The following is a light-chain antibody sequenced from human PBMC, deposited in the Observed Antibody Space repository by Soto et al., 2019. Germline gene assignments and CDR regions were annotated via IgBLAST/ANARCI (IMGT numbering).Light chain of an antibody. CDR3: QQYGSSGT. Sequence: DIVLTQSPGTLSLSPGERATLSCRASQSASSSYLAWYQQRPGQAPRLLIYGASNRATGIPDRFSGSGSGTDFTLTISRLEPEDFAVYYCQQYGSSGTFGQGTKVDI. CDR2: GAS. J-gene: IGKJ1*01. V-gene: IGKV3-20*01. CDR1: QSASSSY.